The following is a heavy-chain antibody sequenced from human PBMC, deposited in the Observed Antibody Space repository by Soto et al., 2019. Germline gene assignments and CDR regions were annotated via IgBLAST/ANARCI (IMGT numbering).Heavy chain of an antibody. D-gene: IGHD3-3*01. J-gene: IGHJ6*02. CDR3: ASYTIFGVVGPGGMGV. Sequence: ASVKVSCKASGYTFTSYGISWVRQAPGQGLEWMGWISAYNGNTNYAQKLQGRVTMTTDTSTSTAYMELRSLRSDDTAVYYCASYTIFGVVGPGGMGVWGQGTTVTVSS. CDR1: GYTFTSYG. V-gene: IGHV1-18*04. CDR2: ISAYNGNT.